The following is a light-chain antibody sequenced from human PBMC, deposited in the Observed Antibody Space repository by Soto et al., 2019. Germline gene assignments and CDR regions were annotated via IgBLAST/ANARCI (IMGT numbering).Light chain of an antibody. V-gene: IGKV3-20*01. CDR1: QTIYSN. CDR3: QQYGSSPPWT. J-gene: IGKJ1*01. CDR2: RAS. Sequence: IGMTQSPATLSVSPGERATLSCRASQTIYSNVAWYQQRPGQPPRLLIYRASSRATGIPARFSGSGSGTDFTLTISRLEPEDFAVYYCQQYGSSPPWTFGQGTKVDIK.